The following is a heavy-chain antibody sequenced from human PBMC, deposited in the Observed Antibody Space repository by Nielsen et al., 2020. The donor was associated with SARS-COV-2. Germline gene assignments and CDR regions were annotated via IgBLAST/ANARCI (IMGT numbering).Heavy chain of an antibody. J-gene: IGHJ6*02. CDR3: VKWVELDFGYYYYGMDV. CDR2: MSYDGNNE. Sequence: GESLKISCAASGFAFSDFGMHWVRQAPGKGLEWVSIMSYDGNNENYADSVKGRFTIIKDDSRNTLYLQMNSLRVEDTAVYYCVKWVELDFGYYYYGMDVWGQGTTVTVSS. V-gene: IGHV3-30*18. CDR1: GFAFSDFG. D-gene: IGHD1-26*01.